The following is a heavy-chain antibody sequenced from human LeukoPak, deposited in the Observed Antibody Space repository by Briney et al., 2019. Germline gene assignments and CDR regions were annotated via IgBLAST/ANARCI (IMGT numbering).Heavy chain of an antibody. V-gene: IGHV3-23*01. D-gene: IGHD3-22*01. CDR1: GFTFSSNA. CDR3: AKGPNSRGSNDAFDI. Sequence: GESLRLSCTASGFTFSSNAMSWVRQAPGKGLEWLSCISDSGYYTYYPDSAKGRFFISRENSKNTLYLQMNSLRAEDTAVYYCAKGPNSRGSNDAFDIWGRGTRVTVSS. CDR2: ISDSGYYT. J-gene: IGHJ3*02.